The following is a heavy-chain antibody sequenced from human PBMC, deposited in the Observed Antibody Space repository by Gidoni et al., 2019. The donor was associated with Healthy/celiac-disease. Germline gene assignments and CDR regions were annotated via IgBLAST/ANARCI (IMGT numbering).Heavy chain of an antibody. CDR2: IWYDGSNK. V-gene: IGHV3-33*01. J-gene: IGHJ4*02. D-gene: IGHD4-17*01. Sequence: QVQLVESGGGVVQPGRSLRLSCAASGFTFSSYGMPWVRQAPGKGLEWVAVIWYDGSNKYYADSVKGRFTISRDNSKNTLYLQMNSLRAEDTAVYYCARGAYGDYGSNYFDYWGQGTLVTVSS. CDR1: GFTFSSYG. CDR3: ARGAYGDYGSNYFDY.